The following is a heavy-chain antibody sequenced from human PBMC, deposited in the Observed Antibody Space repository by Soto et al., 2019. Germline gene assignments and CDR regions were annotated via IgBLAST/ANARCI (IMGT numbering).Heavy chain of an antibody. CDR2: IYYSGST. Sequence: PSETLSLTCTVSGCSISSGGYYWSWIRQHPGKGLEWIGYIYYSGSTYYNPSLKSRVTISVDTSKNQFSLKLSSVTAADTAVYYCARERKEEYCSSTSCYVGRVGAFDIWGQGTMVTVSS. J-gene: IGHJ3*02. V-gene: IGHV4-31*03. CDR3: ARERKEEYCSSTSCYVGRVGAFDI. D-gene: IGHD2-2*01. CDR1: GCSISSGGYY.